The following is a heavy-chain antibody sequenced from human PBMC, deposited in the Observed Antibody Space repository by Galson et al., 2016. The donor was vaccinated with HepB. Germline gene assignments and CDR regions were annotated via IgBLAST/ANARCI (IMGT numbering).Heavy chain of an antibody. Sequence: ETLSLTCTVSGGSISSNIYYWGWIRQPPGKGLEWIGSVYYSGSTYYNPSLKSRVTISVDPSKNQFSLKLNSVTAADTAVYYCACADTGRDGYSYGMDVWGQGTTTTVSS. CDR1: GGSISSNIYY. J-gene: IGHJ6*02. CDR3: ACADTGRDGYSYGMDV. D-gene: IGHD5-18*01. CDR2: VYYSGST. V-gene: IGHV4-39*01.